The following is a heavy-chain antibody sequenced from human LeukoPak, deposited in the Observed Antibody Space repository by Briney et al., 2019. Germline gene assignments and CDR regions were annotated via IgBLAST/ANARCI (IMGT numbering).Heavy chain of an antibody. CDR1: GFTFSSYE. Sequence: PGGSLRLSCAASGFTFSSYEMNWVRQAPGKGLEWVSYISSSGSTIYYADSVKGRFTISRDNAKNSLYLQMNSLRVEDTAVYFCVRIYDNSGHYDYWGQGTLVTVSS. J-gene: IGHJ4*02. V-gene: IGHV3-48*03. CDR3: VRIYDNSGHYDY. D-gene: IGHD3-22*01. CDR2: ISSSGSTI.